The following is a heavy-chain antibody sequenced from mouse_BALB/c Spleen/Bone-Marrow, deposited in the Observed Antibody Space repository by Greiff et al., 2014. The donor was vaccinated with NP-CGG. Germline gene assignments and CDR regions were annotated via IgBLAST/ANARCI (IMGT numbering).Heavy chain of an antibody. CDR2: IDPANGNT. CDR3: ANYYYGSSLFAY. V-gene: IGHV14-3*02. D-gene: IGHD1-1*01. Sequence: EVQLQQSGAELVKPEASVKLSCTASGFNIKDTYMHWVKQRPEQGLEWIGRIDPANGNTKYDPKFQGKATITADTSSNAAYLQLSSLTSEDTAVYYCANYYYGSSLFAYWGQGTLVTVSA. J-gene: IGHJ3*01. CDR1: GFNIKDTY.